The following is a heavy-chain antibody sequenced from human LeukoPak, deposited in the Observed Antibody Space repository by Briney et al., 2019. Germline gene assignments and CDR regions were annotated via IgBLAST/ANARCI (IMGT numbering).Heavy chain of an antibody. CDR1: GGSISSYY. Sequence: TSETLSLTCTVSGGSISSYYWSWIRQPPGKGLEWIGYIYYSGSTTYNPSLKSRVTISVDTSKNQFSLKLSSVTAADTAVYYRARAKSLSAFDIWGQGTMVTVSS. J-gene: IGHJ3*02. CDR3: ARAKSLSAFDI. V-gene: IGHV4-59*13. CDR2: IYYSGST.